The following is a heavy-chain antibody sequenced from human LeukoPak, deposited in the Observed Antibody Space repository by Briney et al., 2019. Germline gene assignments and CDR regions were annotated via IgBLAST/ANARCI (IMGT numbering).Heavy chain of an antibody. CDR2: INHSGST. V-gene: IGHV4-34*01. CDR1: GGSFSGYY. J-gene: IGHJ4*02. Sequence: SETLSLTCAVYGGSFSGYYWSWIRQPPGKGLEWIGEINHSGSTNYNPSLKSRVTISVDTSKNQFSLKLSSVTAADTAVYYCARGGRITMVRGVIRGGHFDYWGQGTLVTVSS. D-gene: IGHD3-10*01. CDR3: ARGGRITMVRGVIRGGHFDY.